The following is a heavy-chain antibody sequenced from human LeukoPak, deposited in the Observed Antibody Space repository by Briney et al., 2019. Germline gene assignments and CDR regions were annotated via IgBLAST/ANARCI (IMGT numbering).Heavy chain of an antibody. CDR1: GFTFSTYN. CDR3: ARGSHTTPGGYFDY. V-gene: IGHV3-48*01. D-gene: IGHD1-1*01. CDR2: ISGSSSTI. Sequence: PGGSLRLSCAASGFTFSTYNMNWVRQAPGKGLEWVSYISGSSSTIIYAGSVTGRFTISRDNAKNSLYLQMNSLRVEDTAVYYCARGSHTTPGGYFDYWGQGTLVTVSS. J-gene: IGHJ4*02.